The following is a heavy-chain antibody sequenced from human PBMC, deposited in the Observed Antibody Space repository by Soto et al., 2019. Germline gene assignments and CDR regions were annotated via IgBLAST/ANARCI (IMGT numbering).Heavy chain of an antibody. Sequence: EVQLVESGGGLVQPGGSLRLSCEASGFTLSSYSMNWARQAPGQGLEWVSYMSSSSSTIYYADSVKGRGTISRDNAKNSLYLQMNSLRDEETAVYYCARDNPRSSGWDVWGQGTTVTVSS. CDR2: MSSSSSTI. J-gene: IGHJ6*02. V-gene: IGHV3-48*02. CDR1: GFTLSSYS. CDR3: ARDNPRSSGWDV.